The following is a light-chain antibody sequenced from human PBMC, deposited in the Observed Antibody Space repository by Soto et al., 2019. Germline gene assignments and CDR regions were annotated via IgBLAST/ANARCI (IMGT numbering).Light chain of an antibody. CDR2: GTS. CDR1: QSVPSNY. V-gene: IGKV3-20*01. CDR3: QYYGSPSWT. Sequence: EIVLTQSPGTLSLSPEERATLSCRASQSVPSNYLAWYQQRPGQAPRLLIFGTSSRATGIPDKFSGSGSGTDFTLTITRLEPDDFAEYYCQYYGSPSWTFGQGTKVEIK. J-gene: IGKJ1*01.